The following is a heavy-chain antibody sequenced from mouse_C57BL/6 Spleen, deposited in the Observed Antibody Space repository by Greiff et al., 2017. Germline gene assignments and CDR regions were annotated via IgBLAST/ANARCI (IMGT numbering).Heavy chain of an antibody. CDR3: ARRVYCVYDYYAMDY. D-gene: IGHD2-2*01. CDR1: GYSFTGYY. CDR2: INPSTGGT. Sequence: VQLQQPGPELVKPGASVKISCKASGYSFTGYYMNWVKQSPEKSLEWIGEINPSTGGTTYNQKFKAKAPLTVDKSSSTAYMQLKSLTSEDSAVDYCARRVYCVYDYYAMDYWGQGTSVTVSS. J-gene: IGHJ4*01. V-gene: IGHV1-42*01.